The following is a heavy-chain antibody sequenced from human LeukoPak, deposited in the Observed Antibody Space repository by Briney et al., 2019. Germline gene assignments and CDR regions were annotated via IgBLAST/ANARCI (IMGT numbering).Heavy chain of an antibody. D-gene: IGHD3-10*01. V-gene: IGHV3-30-3*01. CDR3: ARERPRVRGVILPEYYYYGMDV. Sequence: GRSLRLSCAASGFTFSSYAMHWVRQAPGKGLEWVAVISYDGSNKYYADSVKGRFTISRDNSKNTLYLQMNSLRAEDTAVYYCARERPRVRGVILPEYYYYGMDVWGQGTTVTVSS. J-gene: IGHJ6*02. CDR1: GFTFSSYA. CDR2: ISYDGSNK.